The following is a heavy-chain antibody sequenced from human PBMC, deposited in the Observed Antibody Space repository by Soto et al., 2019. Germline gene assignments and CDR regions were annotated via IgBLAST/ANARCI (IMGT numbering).Heavy chain of an antibody. Sequence: QVQLVESGGGVVQPGRSLRLSCAASGFTFSSYGMHWVRQAPGKGLEWVSVIWYDGSNKYYGDSVKGGFTIARDNSKNTLYLQMNSLRAEDTAVYYCAIDPHEYGGPSYTFDYWGHGTLVTVAS. V-gene: IGHV3-33*01. J-gene: IGHJ4*01. CDR3: AIDPHEYGGPSYTFDY. D-gene: IGHD4-17*01. CDR2: IWYDGSNK. CDR1: GFTFSSYG.